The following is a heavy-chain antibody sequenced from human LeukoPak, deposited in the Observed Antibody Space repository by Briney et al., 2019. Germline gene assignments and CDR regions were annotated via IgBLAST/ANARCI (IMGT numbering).Heavy chain of an antibody. J-gene: IGHJ4*02. CDR1: GFTFSSYS. CDR3: ARDSLYDSSGYYGDLDY. V-gene: IGHV3-21*01. CDR2: ISSSSSYI. D-gene: IGHD3-22*01. Sequence: GGSLRLSCAASGFTFSSYSMNWVRQAPGKGLEWVSSISSSSSYIYYADSVKGRFTISRDNAKNSLYLQMNSLRAEDTAVYYCARDSLYDSSGYYGDLDYWGQGTLVTVSS.